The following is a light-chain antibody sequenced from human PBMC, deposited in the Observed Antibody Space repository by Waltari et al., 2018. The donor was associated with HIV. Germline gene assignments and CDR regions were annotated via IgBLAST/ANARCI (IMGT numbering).Light chain of an antibody. CDR1: SSDVGSYNL. CDR2: EGS. CDR3: CSYAGSSTLEV. V-gene: IGLV2-23*01. J-gene: IGLJ2*01. Sequence: QSALTQPAPVSGSPGQSITLSCTGTSSDVGSYNLLSWYQQHPGKAPKLMIYEGSKRPSCVSNRFSGSKSGNTASLTISGLQAEDEADYYCCSYAGSSTLEVFGGGTKLTVL.